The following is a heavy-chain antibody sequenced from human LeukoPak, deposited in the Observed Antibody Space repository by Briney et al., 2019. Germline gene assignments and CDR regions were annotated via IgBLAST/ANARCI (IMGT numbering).Heavy chain of an antibody. D-gene: IGHD6-6*01. V-gene: IGHV3-9*01. J-gene: IGHJ4*02. CDR2: ISWNSGSI. CDR1: GFTFDDYA. Sequence: PGRSLRLSCAASGFTFDDYAMHWVRQAPGKGLEWVSGISWNSGSIGYADSVKGRFTISRDNAKNSLYLQMNSLRAEDTVLYYCAKGGTSIADAFDYWGQGTLVTVSS. CDR3: AKGGTSIADAFDY.